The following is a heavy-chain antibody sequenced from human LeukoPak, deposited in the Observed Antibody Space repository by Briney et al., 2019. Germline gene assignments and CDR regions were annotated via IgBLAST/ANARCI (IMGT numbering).Heavy chain of an antibody. J-gene: IGHJ4*02. D-gene: IGHD6-19*01. Sequence: QSGGSLSLSCAASTFIFSNYWMSWVRQPPGKGLEWVANRKKDGSEKYYVDSVKSRFTISRDNAKHSLYLQINSLRAEYTAVYYCARDPSGWYYFDYWGQGTLVTVSS. CDR2: RKKDGSEK. V-gene: IGHV3-7*01. CDR1: TFIFSNYW. CDR3: ARDPSGWYYFDY.